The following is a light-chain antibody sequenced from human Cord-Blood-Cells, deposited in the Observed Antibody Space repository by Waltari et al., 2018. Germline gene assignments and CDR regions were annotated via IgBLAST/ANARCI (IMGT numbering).Light chain of an antibody. CDR3: QQYYSTPT. V-gene: IGKV4-1*01. Sequence: DIVMTQSPDSLAVSLGARATINCKSSQSVLYSSNNKNYLAWYQQKPGQPPKLLIYWASTRESGVPARFSGSGSGTDFTLTISSLQAEDVAVYYCQQYYSTPTFGQGTKVEIK. CDR2: WAS. CDR1: QSVLYSSNNKNY. J-gene: IGKJ1*01.